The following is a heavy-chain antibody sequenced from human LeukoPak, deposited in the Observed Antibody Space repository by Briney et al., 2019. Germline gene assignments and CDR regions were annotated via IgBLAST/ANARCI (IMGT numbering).Heavy chain of an antibody. Sequence: PGGSLRLSCAASGFTFSSYWMIWVRQAPGKGLEWVANIQQDGSEKYYVDSVKDRFTISRDNAKNSLYLQMNSLRAEDTAVYYCARNPPRYFNWGQGTLVTVSS. J-gene: IGHJ4*02. V-gene: IGHV3-7*05. CDR1: GFTFSSYW. CDR3: ARNPPRYFN. D-gene: IGHD1-26*01. CDR2: IQQDGSEK.